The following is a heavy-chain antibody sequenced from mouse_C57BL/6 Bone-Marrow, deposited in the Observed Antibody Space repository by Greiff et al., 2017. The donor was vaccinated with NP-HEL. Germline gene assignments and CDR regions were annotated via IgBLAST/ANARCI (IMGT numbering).Heavy chain of an antibody. CDR2: ISSGGSYT. V-gene: IGHV5-6*01. CDR1: GFTFSSYG. Sequence: EVKLMESGGDLVKPGGSLKLSCAASGFTFSSYGMSWVRQTPDPRLEWVATISSGGSYTYYPDRVKGRFTISRANAKNTLYLQMSSLKSEDTAMYYCARQYYTYYYAMDYWGQGTSVTVSS. D-gene: IGHD2-12*01. CDR3: ARQYYTYYYAMDY. J-gene: IGHJ4*01.